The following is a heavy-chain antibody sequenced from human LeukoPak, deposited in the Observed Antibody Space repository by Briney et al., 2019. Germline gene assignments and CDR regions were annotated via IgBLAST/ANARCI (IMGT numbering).Heavy chain of an antibody. D-gene: IGHD2-2*02. CDR2: IYNSGNT. Sequence: SETLSLTCTVSGDSISSNDYYWNWIRQPPGKGLEWLGSIYNSGNTNYNPTLKSRLTMSLDMTKSQFSLNVSSVTAADTAVYYCARDRLDITLVPDAIRGGYYYYSYMDVWGKGTTVTVSS. CDR3: ARDRLDITLVPDAIRGGYYYYSYMDV. V-gene: IGHV4-30-4*08. J-gene: IGHJ6*03. CDR1: GDSISSNDYY.